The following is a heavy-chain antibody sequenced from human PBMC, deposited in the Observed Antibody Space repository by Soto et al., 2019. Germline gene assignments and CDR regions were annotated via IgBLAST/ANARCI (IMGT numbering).Heavy chain of an antibody. CDR3: PRVRRIGMSGSPGDS. Sequence: PSETLYVTCEISVYAISSGFYWAWIRQPPGKRLEWIGNIYFTGTTSYNPSLKTRVTMSVDTSKNQFSLRLSSVTAADTAVFYCPRVRRIGMSGSPGDSWGQGTQVTVSS. CDR2: IYFTGTT. CDR1: VYAISSGFY. J-gene: IGHJ4*02. D-gene: IGHD3-10*01. V-gene: IGHV4-38-2*01.